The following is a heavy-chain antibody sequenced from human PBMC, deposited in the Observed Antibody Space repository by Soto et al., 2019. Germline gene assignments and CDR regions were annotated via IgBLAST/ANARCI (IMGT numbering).Heavy chain of an antibody. D-gene: IGHD4-17*01. CDR1: GFTFSDYY. Sequence: QVQLVESGGGLVKPGGSLRLSCAASGFTFSDYYMSWIRQVPGKGLEWVSYISRSGSTIYYADSVKGRFTISRDNTKNSLYLQMNSLIAEDTAVYYCARALVDGDYVWSDPWGQGTLVTVSS. CDR3: ARALVDGDYVWSDP. CDR2: ISRSGSTI. V-gene: IGHV3-11*01. J-gene: IGHJ5*02.